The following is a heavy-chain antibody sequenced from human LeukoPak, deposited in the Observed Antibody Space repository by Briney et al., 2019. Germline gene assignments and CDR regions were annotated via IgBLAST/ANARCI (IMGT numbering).Heavy chain of an antibody. Sequence: ASVKVSCKASGYTSTSYYIHWVRQAPGQGLEWMAKINPSGGSTTYAQKFQGRVTMTRDTSTSTVNMELSSLRSEDTAVYYCARGPQWRGDYYYMDVWGRGTTVTVSS. V-gene: IGHV1-46*01. CDR2: INPSGGST. CDR3: ARGPQWRGDYYYMDV. CDR1: GYTSTSYY. D-gene: IGHD6-19*01. J-gene: IGHJ6*03.